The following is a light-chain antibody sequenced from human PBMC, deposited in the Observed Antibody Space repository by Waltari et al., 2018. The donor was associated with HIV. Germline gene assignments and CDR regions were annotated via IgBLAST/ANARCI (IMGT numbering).Light chain of an antibody. Sequence: DVQMTQSPRSLSASGVETVTFTSRSRQKVRTYVNWYQQTLGRPPRPLIVSASFLQSGVSSRFSGRGSGTDFTLTIKNLQTEDFATYHCEQKDDFNRTVGQGTTVG. V-gene: IGKV1-39*01. CDR3: EQKDDFNRT. CDR1: QKVRTY. J-gene: IGKJ1*01. CDR2: SAS.